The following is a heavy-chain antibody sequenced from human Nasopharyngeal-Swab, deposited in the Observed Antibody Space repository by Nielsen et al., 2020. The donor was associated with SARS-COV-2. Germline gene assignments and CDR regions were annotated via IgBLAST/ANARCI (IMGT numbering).Heavy chain of an antibody. CDR3: ARVGAGHGY. V-gene: IGHV3-53*01. D-gene: IGHD4/OR15-4a*01. CDR2: IYSGGST. J-gene: IGHJ4*02. Sequence: GESLKISCAASGFTVSSSYMSWVRRAPGKGLEWVSVIYSGGSTYYADSVKGRFTISRDNSKNTLYLQMNSLRAEDTAVYYCARVGAGHGYWGQGTLVTVSS. CDR1: GFTVSSSY.